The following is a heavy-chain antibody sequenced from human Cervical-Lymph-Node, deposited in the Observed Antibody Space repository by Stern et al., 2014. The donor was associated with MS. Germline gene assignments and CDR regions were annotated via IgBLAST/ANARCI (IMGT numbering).Heavy chain of an antibody. V-gene: IGHV4-61*02. Sequence: QVQLQESGPGLVKPSQTLSLTCTVSGGSISSGSYYWSWIRQPAGKGLEXIGRIYTSGSTNYNPSLKSRVTISVDTSKNQFSLKLGSVTAADTAVYYCARGGRPYYGMDVWGQGTTVTVSS. J-gene: IGHJ6*02. CDR3: ARGGRPYYGMDV. CDR1: GGSISSGSYY. D-gene: IGHD1-26*01. CDR2: IYTSGST.